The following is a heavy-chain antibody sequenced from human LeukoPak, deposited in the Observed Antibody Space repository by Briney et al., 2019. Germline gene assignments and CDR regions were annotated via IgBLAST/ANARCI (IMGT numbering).Heavy chain of an antibody. CDR1: GFTFSSYG. D-gene: IGHD1-1*01. CDR2: ISGSGGST. V-gene: IGHV3-23*01. J-gene: IGHJ4*02. Sequence: GGSLRLSCAASGFTFSSYGMSWVRQAPGKGLEWVSAISGSGGSTYYADSVKGRFTISRDNSKNTLYLQMNSLRAEDTAVYYCAKDVEVSGYFDYWGQGTLVTVSS. CDR3: AKDVEVSGYFDY.